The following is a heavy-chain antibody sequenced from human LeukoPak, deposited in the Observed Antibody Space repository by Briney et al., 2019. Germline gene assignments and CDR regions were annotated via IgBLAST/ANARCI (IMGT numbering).Heavy chain of an antibody. CDR3: ASSILTGYYPTYYYYYMAV. V-gene: IGHV1-2*02. CDR1: GYTFTGYY. CDR2: INPNRGGT. D-gene: IGHD3-9*01. Sequence: GASVKVSCKTSGYTFTGYYMHWGRQAPGQGLEWMGWINPNRGGTNYAQKLQGRVTMTRDTSISTAYMELSRLRSDDTAVYYCASSILTGYYPTYYYYYMAVWGKGTTVTVSS. J-gene: IGHJ6*03.